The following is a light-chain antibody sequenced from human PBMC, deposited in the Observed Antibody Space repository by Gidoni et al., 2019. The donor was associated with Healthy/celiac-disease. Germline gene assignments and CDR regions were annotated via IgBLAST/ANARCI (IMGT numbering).Light chain of an antibody. CDR1: QSISSY. V-gene: IGKV1-39*01. J-gene: IGKJ2*03. Sequence: DIQMTQSPSSLSASVGDRVTITCPASQSISSYLNWYQQKPGKAPKLLIYAASSLQSGVPSRFSGSGSGTDFNLTISSQQTEDFATYYCQQSYSTLYSFGQGTKLEIK. CDR3: QQSYSTLYS. CDR2: AAS.